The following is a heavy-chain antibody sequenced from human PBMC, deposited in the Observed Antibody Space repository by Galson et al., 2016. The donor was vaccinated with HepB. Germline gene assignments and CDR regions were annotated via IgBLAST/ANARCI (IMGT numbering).Heavy chain of an antibody. J-gene: IGHJ2*01. CDR2: INPNSGDT. V-gene: IGHV1-2*02. CDR1: GYTFSDYY. Sequence: SVKVSCKASGYTFSDYYLHWVRQAPGQGLEWMGWINPNSGDTSYAQKFQGRVTMTRATSITTAYMEVSRLRSADTAMYYCARVKYDLWSGGHWYFDLWGRGTLVTVSS. D-gene: IGHD3-3*01. CDR3: ARVKYDLWSGGHWYFDL.